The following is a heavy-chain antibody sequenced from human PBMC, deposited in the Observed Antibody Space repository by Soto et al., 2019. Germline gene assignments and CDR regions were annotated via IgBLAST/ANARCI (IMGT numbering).Heavy chain of an antibody. CDR3: ARDTATVAHYYYYYMDV. V-gene: IGHV1-18*01. CDR2: ISAYNGNT. CDR1: GYTFTSYG. D-gene: IGHD4-17*01. Sequence: ASVKVSCKASGYTFTSYGISWVRQAPGQGLEWMGWISAYNGNTNYAQKLQGRVTMTTDTSTSTAYMELRSLRSDDTAVYYCARDTATVAHYYYYYMDVWGKGTTVTVSS. J-gene: IGHJ6*03.